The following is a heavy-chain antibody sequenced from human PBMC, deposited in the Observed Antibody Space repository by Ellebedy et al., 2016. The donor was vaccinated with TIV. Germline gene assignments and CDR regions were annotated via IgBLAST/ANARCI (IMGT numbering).Heavy chain of an antibody. Sequence: GESLKISCAASGFTFRNYWMHSVRQVPGKGLMWVSHTNTDGSRTSHADSVKGRFTISRDNGKNTLYLQMNSLRVEDTAVYYCARGKLTWKSEDYWGQGTLVTVSS. V-gene: IGHV3-74*01. J-gene: IGHJ4*02. CDR2: TNTDGSRT. CDR1: GFTFRNYW. CDR3: ARGKLTWKSEDY. D-gene: IGHD1-1*01.